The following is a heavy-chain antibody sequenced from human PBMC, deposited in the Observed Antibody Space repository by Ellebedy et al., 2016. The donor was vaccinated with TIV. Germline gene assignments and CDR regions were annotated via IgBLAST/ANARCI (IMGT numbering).Heavy chain of an antibody. CDR3: ARIPEGYSYEKGGWYYYGMDV. D-gene: IGHD5-18*01. CDR1: GFSLSNARMG. CDR2: IFSNDEK. V-gene: IGHV2-26*01. J-gene: IGHJ6*02. Sequence: SGPTLVKPTETLTLTCTVSGFSLSNARMGVSWIRQPPGKALEWLAHIFSNDEKSYSTSLKSRLTISKDTSKSQVVLTMTNMDPVDTATYYCARIPEGYSYEKGGWYYYGMDVWGQGTTVTVSS.